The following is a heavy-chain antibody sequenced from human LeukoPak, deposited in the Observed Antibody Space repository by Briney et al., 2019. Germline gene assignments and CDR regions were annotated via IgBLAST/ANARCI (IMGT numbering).Heavy chain of an antibody. V-gene: IGHV3-23*01. Sequence: PGGSLRLSCATSGFTFNNYAMSWVRQAPGKGLEWVSTISGSGVATDYADSVKGRFTISRDNSKNTLYLQMNSLTADDTAVYYCAKSTYWSNPYYFDYWGQGTLVLVSS. D-gene: IGHD2-2*01. CDR1: GFTFNNYA. J-gene: IGHJ4*02. CDR3: AKSTYWSNPYYFDY. CDR2: ISGSGVAT.